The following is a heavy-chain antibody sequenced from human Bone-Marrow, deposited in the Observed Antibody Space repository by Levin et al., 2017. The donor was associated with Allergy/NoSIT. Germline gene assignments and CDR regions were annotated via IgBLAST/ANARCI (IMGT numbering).Heavy chain of an antibody. V-gene: IGHV4-31*11. CDR1: GGSISSVEYS. CDR3: ARNGGPRYGLDV. J-gene: IGHJ6*02. Sequence: SETLSLTCAVSGGSISSVEYSWTWVRQQPGTGLEWIGFIYSTGSTYYRASLKSRVLMSVDTSRNQFSLELRSVTAADTAVYYCARNGGPRYGLDVWGQGTTVSVSS. CDR2: IYSTGST. D-gene: IGHD2-8*01.